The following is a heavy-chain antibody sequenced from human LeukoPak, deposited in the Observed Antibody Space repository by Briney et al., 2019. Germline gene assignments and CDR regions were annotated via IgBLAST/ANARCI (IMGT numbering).Heavy chain of an antibody. Sequence: ASVTVSCTASGGTFSSYAISWMRQAPGQGLEWMGGIIPIFGTANYAQKFQGRVTITADESTSTAYMELSSLRSEDTAVYYCASPTSAYYGSGYYFDYWVQGTLVTVSS. CDR1: GGTFSSYA. V-gene: IGHV1-69*13. CDR3: ASPTSAYYGSGYYFDY. D-gene: IGHD3-10*01. J-gene: IGHJ4*02. CDR2: IIPIFGTA.